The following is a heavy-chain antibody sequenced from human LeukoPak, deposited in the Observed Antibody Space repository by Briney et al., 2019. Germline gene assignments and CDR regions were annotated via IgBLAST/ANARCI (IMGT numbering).Heavy chain of an antibody. CDR2: IYYSGST. CDR3: ARDITNYYGTDV. CDR1: GGSISSGGYY. V-gene: IGHV4-31*03. J-gene: IGHJ6*02. Sequence: SQTLSPTCTVSGGSISSGGYYWSWIRQHPGKGLEWIGYIYYSGSTYYNPSLKSRVTISVDTSKNQFSLKLSSVTAADTAVYYCARDITNYYGTDVWGQGTTVTVSS.